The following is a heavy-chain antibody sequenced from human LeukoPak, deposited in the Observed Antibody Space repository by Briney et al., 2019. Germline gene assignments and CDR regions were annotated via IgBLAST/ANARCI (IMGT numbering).Heavy chain of an antibody. J-gene: IGHJ4*02. D-gene: IGHD3-9*01. Sequence: PETLSLTCAVSGGSFSGYHWGWVRQPPGKGLEWIGEINHSGDTNYNSSLKSRVTLSVDTSKYQVSLKVNSVTAADTAVYYCAREALDYDTLTGYYAGIFDYWGQGTLVSVSS. V-gene: IGHV4-34*01. CDR3: AREALDYDTLTGYYAGIFDY. CDR2: INHSGDT. CDR1: GGSFSGYH.